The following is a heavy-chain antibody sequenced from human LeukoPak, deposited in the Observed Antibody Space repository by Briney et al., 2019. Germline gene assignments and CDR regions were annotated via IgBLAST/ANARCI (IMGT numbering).Heavy chain of an antibody. V-gene: IGHV3-15*01. CDR1: GLTFSNSW. Sequence: GGSLRLSCAASGLTFSNSWMSWVRQAPGKGLEWVGRIKSKTDGGTTDYAAPVKGRFTTSRDDSKNTLYLQMNSLKTEDTAVYYCTATYYNFWSGEFDYWGQGTLVTVSS. CDR3: TATYYNFWSGEFDY. D-gene: IGHD3-3*01. J-gene: IGHJ4*02. CDR2: IKSKTDGGTT.